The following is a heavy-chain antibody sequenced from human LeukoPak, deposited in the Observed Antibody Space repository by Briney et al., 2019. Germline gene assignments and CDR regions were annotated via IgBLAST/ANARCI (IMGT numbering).Heavy chain of an antibody. Sequence: SETLSLTCTVSGGFITSSFYWSWIRQSPGKGLEWIGSIYYSGSTYYNPSLKSRVTMSVDTSKNQFSLKLSSVTAADTAVYYCARDRSVYSSGSAFDYWGQGTLVTVSS. D-gene: IGHD6-19*01. CDR1: GGFITSSFY. CDR2: IYYSGST. CDR3: ARDRSVYSSGSAFDY. J-gene: IGHJ4*02. V-gene: IGHV4-39*07.